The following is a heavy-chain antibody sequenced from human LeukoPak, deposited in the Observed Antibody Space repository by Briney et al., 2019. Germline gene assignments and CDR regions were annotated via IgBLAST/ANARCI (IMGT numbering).Heavy chain of an antibody. CDR3: AKRIQSAMATGY. V-gene: IGHV3-23*01. CDR1: GFTFSSYG. J-gene: IGHJ4*02. CDR2: ISGSGGST. D-gene: IGHD5-18*01. Sequence: GGSLRLSCAASGFTFSSYGMSWVRQAPGKGLEWVSAISGSGGSTCYADSVKGRFTISRDNSKNTLYLQMNGLRAEDTAVYYCAKRIQSAMATGYWGQGTLVTVSS.